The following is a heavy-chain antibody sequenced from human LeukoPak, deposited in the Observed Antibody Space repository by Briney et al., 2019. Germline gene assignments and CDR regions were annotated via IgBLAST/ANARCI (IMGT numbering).Heavy chain of an antibody. V-gene: IGHV4-31*03. CDR1: GVSISTSAYY. CDR2: IYYSGSS. Sequence: PSETLSLTCSVSGVSISTSAYYWTWIRQHPGKGLEWIGYIYYSGSSYHNPSLKSRVTMSVDTSKKQFSLNLTSVTAADTAVYYCATWGGAQYAFDFWGQGTLVTVSS. J-gene: IGHJ3*01. CDR3: ATWGGAQYAFDF. D-gene: IGHD3-16*01.